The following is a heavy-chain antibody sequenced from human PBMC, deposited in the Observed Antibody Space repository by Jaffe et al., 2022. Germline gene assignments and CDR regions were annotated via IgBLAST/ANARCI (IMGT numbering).Heavy chain of an antibody. CDR3: AKDEGWGIAVTMVDS. J-gene: IGHJ4*02. V-gene: IGHV3-9*02. CDR2: INGLSENI. CDR1: GFTSDDYA. D-gene: IGHD6-19*01. Sequence: EVQLVESGGGLVQPGGALRLSCAASGFTSDDYAMHWVRQVPGKGLEWVSGINGLSENIGYADSVKGRFTISRDNAKSSLYLQMNNLRAEDTAFYYCAKDEGWGIAVTMVDSWGQGTLVTVSS.